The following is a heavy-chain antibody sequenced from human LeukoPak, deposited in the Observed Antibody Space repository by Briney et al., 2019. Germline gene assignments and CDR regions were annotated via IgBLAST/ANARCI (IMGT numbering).Heavy chain of an antibody. J-gene: IGHJ4*02. CDR1: GFTFSSYA. Sequence: PGGSLRLSCAASGFTFSSYAMSWVRQAPGKGLEWVTGISGSGGSTYYADSVKGRFTISRDNSKNTLYLQMNSLRAEDTAVYYCAKDSSAGDFYFDYWGQGTLVTVSS. CDR2: ISGSGGST. CDR3: AKDSSAGDFYFDY. D-gene: IGHD7-27*01. V-gene: IGHV3-23*01.